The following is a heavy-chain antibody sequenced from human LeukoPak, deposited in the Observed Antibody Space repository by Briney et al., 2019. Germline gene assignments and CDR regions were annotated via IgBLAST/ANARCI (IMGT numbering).Heavy chain of an antibody. V-gene: IGHV4-59*10. CDR2: IYTSGST. CDR1: GGSFSGYY. Sequence: KPSETLSLTCAVYGGSFSGYYWSWIRQPPGKGLEWIGRIYTSGSTNYNPSLKSRVTISVDTSKNQFSLKLSSVTAADTAVYYCARGEKFGEYYYWGQGTLVTVSS. J-gene: IGHJ4*02. CDR3: ARGEKFGEYYY. D-gene: IGHD3-10*01.